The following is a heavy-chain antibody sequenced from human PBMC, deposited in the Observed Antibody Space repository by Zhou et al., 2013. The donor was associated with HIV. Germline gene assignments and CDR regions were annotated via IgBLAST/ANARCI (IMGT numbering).Heavy chain of an antibody. J-gene: IGHJ3*02. CDR3: ARGRGYGGNGGSFDI. D-gene: IGHD5-12*01. CDR2: ISPYNGNT. CDR1: GYTFISYN. V-gene: IGHV1-18*01. Sequence: QVQLVQSGAEVKKPGASVNVSCKASGYTFISYNMNWVRQAPGQGLEWMGWISPYNGNTYYAQKLQGRVTVTTDTSTSTAYVELRSLRPDDTAVYYCARGRGYGGNGGSFDIWGQGTMVTVSS.